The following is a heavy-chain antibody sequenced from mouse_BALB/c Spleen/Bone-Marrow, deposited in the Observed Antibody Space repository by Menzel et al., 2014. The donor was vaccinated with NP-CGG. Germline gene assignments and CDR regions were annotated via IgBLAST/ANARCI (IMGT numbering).Heavy chain of an antibody. D-gene: IGHD2-1*01. Sequence: EVQLQESGGGLVQPGGSRKLSCAASGFTFSSFGMHWVRQAPEKGLEWVAYISSGSSTIYYADTVKGRFTISRDNPKNTLFLQMTSLRSEDTAMYYCARYGNYFYAMDYWGQGTSVTGSS. CDR3: ARYGNYFYAMDY. J-gene: IGHJ4*01. CDR2: ISSGSSTI. V-gene: IGHV5-17*02. CDR1: GFTFSSFG.